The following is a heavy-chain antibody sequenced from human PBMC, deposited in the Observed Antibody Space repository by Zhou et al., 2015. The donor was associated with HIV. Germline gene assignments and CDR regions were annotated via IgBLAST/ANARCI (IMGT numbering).Heavy chain of an antibody. D-gene: IGHD1-26*01. Sequence: QVQLVQSGAEVKKPGSSVKVSCKASGGTFSSYAISWVRQAPGQGLEWMGGIIPIFGTANYAQKFQGRVTITADESTSTAYMELSSLRSDDTAVYYCARDGSIVGATLDAFDIWGQGTMVTVSS. CDR2: IIPIFGTA. J-gene: IGHJ3*02. CDR1: GGTFSSYA. CDR3: ARDGSIVGATLDAFDI. V-gene: IGHV1-69*01.